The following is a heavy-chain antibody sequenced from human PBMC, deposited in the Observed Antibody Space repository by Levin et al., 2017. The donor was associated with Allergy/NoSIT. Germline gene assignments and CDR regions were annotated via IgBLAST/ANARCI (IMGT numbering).Heavy chain of an antibody. CDR2: IYTGGST. D-gene: IGHD3-10*01. Sequence: SQTLSLPCTVSGDSISRYSWSWIRQPAGKGLEWIGRIYTGGSTNYNPSLKSRVTMSVDTSKNQFSLRLSSVTAADTAVYYCARVAYGSGNYGFDYWGQGTLVTVSS. J-gene: IGHJ4*02. V-gene: IGHV4-4*07. CDR3: ARVAYGSGNYGFDY. CDR1: GDSISRYS.